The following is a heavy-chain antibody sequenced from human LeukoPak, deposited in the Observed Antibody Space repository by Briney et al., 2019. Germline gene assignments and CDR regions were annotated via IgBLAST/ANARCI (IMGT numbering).Heavy chain of an antibody. Sequence: GGSLRLSCAASGFTFSSYAMHWVRQAPGKGLEWGSYISSSSSTIYYADSVKGRFTISRDNPKNSLYLQMKSLRAEDTAVYYCARGPYGDWVDAFDIWGQGTMVTVSS. V-gene: IGHV3-48*01. J-gene: IGHJ3*02. CDR1: GFTFSSYA. CDR2: ISSSSSTI. CDR3: ARGPYGDWVDAFDI. D-gene: IGHD4-17*01.